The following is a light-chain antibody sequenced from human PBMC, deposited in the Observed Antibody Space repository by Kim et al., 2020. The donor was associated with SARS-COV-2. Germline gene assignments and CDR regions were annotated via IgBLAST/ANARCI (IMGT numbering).Light chain of an antibody. J-gene: IGKJ4*01. Sequence: DIVLTQSPATLSLSPGERATLSCRASQSVSTYLAWYQQRSGQAPRVLIYDASNRATGIPARFSGSGSGTVFTLTISSLQTEDFAVYYCQQRSSWPLTFGGGTKVDIK. CDR3: QQRSSWPLT. V-gene: IGKV3-11*01. CDR1: QSVSTY. CDR2: DAS.